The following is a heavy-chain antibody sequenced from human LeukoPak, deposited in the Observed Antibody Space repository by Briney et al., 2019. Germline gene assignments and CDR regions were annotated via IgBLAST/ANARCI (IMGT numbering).Heavy chain of an antibody. D-gene: IGHD6-13*01. CDR2: INPNSGST. J-gene: IGHJ4*02. CDR1: GYTFTGYY. Sequence: WASVKVSCKASGYTFTGYYMHWVRQAPGQGLEWMGWINPNSGSTNYAQKFQGWVTMTRDTSISTAYMELSRLRSDDTAVYYCARDAYSSSWYRGGELEYWGQGTLVTVSS. V-gene: IGHV1-2*04. CDR3: ARDAYSSSWYRGGELEY.